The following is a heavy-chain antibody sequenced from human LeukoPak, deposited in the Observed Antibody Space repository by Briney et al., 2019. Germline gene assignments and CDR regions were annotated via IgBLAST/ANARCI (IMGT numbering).Heavy chain of an antibody. Sequence: PGGSLSLSCAASGFPFRSYGMHWVRQAPGKGLEWVSSISSSSSYIYYADSVKGRFTISRDNAKNSLSLQMNSVSAERTAVFYCARGVPAASNWFDPWGQGTLVTVAS. J-gene: IGHJ5*02. D-gene: IGHD2-2*01. CDR2: ISSSSSYI. V-gene: IGHV3-21*01. CDR3: ARGVPAASNWFDP. CDR1: GFPFRSYG.